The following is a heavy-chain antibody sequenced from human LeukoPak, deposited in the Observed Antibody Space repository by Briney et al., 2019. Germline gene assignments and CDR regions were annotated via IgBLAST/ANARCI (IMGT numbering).Heavy chain of an antibody. V-gene: IGHV3-30*18. CDR2: ISYDGSNK. J-gene: IGHJ4*02. CDR1: GFTFSSYG. CDR3: AKAHHDYGDYDSPIDY. Sequence: PGGSLRLSCAASGFTFSSYGMHWVRQAPGKGLEWVAVISYDGSNKYYADSVKGRFTISRDNSKNTLYLQTNSLRAEDTAVYYCAKAHHDYGDYDSPIDYWGQGTLVTVSS. D-gene: IGHD4-17*01.